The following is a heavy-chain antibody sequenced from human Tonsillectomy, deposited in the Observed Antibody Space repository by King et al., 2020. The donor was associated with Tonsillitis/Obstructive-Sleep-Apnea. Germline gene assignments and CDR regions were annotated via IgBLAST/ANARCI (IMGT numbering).Heavy chain of an antibody. CDR1: GYNFNTYW. CDR2: IDPSDSYI. Sequence: VQLVESGAEVKKPGESLRISCKGFGYNFNTYWISWVRQMPGKGLEWMGRIDPSDSYISYNPSFQGHVTISADKSFSTVYLQWSSLKASDTAMYYCARAPSGMDVWGQGTTVTVSS. J-gene: IGHJ6*02. CDR3: ARAPSGMDV. V-gene: IGHV5-10-1*03.